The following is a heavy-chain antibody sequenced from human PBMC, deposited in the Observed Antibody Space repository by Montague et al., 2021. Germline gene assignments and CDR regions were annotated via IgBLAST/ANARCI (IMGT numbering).Heavy chain of an antibody. CDR2: MFYGGAS. J-gene: IGHJ5*02. Sequence: ETLSLACTVSSGSIFHAHWSWVRQPPGKGLEWLGSMFYGGASSNNPSLKSRVTMSIDTSTNQFSLKLSSVTAADTAVYYCAKQDYFVSGTSYKGFDPWGQGILVTVSS. D-gene: IGHD3-10*01. CDR3: AKQDYFVSGTSYKGFDP. CDR1: SGSIFHAH. V-gene: IGHV4-59*08.